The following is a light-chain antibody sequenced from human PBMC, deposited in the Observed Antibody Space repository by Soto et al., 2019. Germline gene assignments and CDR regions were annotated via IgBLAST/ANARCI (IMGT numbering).Light chain of an antibody. Sequence: EIVMTQSPATLSVSPGERATISCRASQSVSSNLAWYQQKPGQAPRLLIYGASTRATGIPARFSGSGSGTEFTLTISSLQSEDFAVYYCQQYNNWRLFTFGGGTKVEIK. J-gene: IGKJ4*01. CDR1: QSVSSN. CDR3: QQYNNWRLFT. V-gene: IGKV3-15*01. CDR2: GAS.